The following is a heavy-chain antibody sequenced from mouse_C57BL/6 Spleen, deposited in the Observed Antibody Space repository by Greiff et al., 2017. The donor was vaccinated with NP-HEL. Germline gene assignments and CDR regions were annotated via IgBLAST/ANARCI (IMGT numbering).Heavy chain of an antibody. J-gene: IGHJ4*01. Sequence: QVQLQQSGAELVRPGTSVKVSCKASGYAFTNYLIEWVKQRPGQGLEWIGVINPGSGGTNYNEKFKGKATLTADKSSSTAYMQLSSLTSEDSAVYFCAREYDYDYAMDYWGQGTSVTVSS. D-gene: IGHD2-4*01. CDR2: INPGSGGT. CDR1: GYAFTNYL. CDR3: AREYDYDYAMDY. V-gene: IGHV1-54*01.